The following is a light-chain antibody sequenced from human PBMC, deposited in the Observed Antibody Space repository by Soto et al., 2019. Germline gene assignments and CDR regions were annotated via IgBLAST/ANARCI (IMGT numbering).Light chain of an antibody. J-gene: IGLJ1*01. CDR2: EVS. V-gene: IGLV2-14*01. CDR1: SSDVGGYNY. Sequence: QPASVSGSPGQSITISCTGTSSDVGGYNYVSWYQRHPGKAPKLMIYEVSNRPSGVSNRFSGSKSGNTASLTISGLQAEDEADYYCSSYTSSSTLGLYVFGTGTKVTVL. CDR3: SSYTSSSTLGLYV.